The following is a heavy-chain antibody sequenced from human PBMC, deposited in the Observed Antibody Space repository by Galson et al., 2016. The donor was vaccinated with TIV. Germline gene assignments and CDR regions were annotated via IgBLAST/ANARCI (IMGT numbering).Heavy chain of an antibody. CDR1: GGTFSTYV. CDR3: ATDWNTALDTYSYYYGMDV. CDR2: INPIFGTA. J-gene: IGHJ6*02. D-gene: IGHD5-18*01. Sequence: SVKVSCKASGGTFSTYVFSWLRQAPGQGLEWMGVINPIFGTANYAQTFQGRLTITADESTSSAYMELSSLRSEDTAVYYCATDWNTALDTYSYYYGMDVWGQGTTVTVSS. V-gene: IGHV1-69*13.